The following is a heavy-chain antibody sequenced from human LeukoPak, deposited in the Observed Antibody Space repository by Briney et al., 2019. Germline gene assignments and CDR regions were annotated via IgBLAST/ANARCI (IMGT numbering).Heavy chain of an antibody. CDR2: ISAGSGNI. CDR3: ARDLLAGDPREAFDI. V-gene: IGHV3-48*02. CDR1: GFTFSSYG. D-gene: IGHD6-19*01. J-gene: IGHJ3*02. Sequence: AGSLRLSCPASGFTFSSYGMSWARQAPRKGLEWVSSISAGSGNIYYADSVKGRFSISRDNAKNSLYLQMNSLRDEDTAVYYGARDLLAGDPREAFDIWGQGTLITVSS.